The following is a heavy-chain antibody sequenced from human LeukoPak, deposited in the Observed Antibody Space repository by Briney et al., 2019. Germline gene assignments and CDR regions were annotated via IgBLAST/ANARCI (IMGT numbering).Heavy chain of an antibody. J-gene: IGHJ4*02. CDR2: INSDGSST. Sequence: GGSPRLSCAASGFTFSSYWMHWVRQAPGKGLVWVSRINSDGSSTSYADSVKGRFTISRDNAKNTLYPQMNSLRAEDTAVYYCASLPRSGSPYYFDYWGQGTLVTVSS. CDR1: GFTFSSYW. V-gene: IGHV3-74*01. CDR3: ASLPRSGSPYYFDY. D-gene: IGHD3-10*01.